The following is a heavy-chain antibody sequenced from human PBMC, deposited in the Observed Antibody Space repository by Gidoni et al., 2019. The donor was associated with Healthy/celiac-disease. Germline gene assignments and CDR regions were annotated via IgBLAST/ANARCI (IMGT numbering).Heavy chain of an antibody. D-gene: IGHD5-18*01. V-gene: IGHV1-24*01. Sequence: LEWMGGFDPEDGETIYAQKFQGRVTMTEDTSTDTAYMELSSLRSEDTAVYYCAVRGYSYGYRDNYYYYMDVWGKGTTVTVSS. CDR2: FDPEDGET. J-gene: IGHJ6*03. CDR3: AVRGYSYGYRDNYYYYMDV.